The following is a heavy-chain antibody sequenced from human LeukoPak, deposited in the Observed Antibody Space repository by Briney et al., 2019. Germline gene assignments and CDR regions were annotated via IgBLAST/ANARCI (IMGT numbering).Heavy chain of an antibody. CDR1: GFAFSDYA. J-gene: IGHJ4*02. V-gene: IGHV3-30-3*01. CDR3: ARDENTVATGPDY. D-gene: IGHD5-12*01. Sequence: GGSLRLSCAASGFAFSDYAMHWVRQAPGKGLQSVAVISYDGSNEYYADSVKGRFTISRENSKNTLYLQMNSLRREDTAVYYCARDENTVATGPDYWGQGTLVTVSS. CDR2: ISYDGSNE.